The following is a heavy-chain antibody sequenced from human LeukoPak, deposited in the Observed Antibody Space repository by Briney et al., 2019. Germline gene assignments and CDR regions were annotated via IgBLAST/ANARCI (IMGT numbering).Heavy chain of an antibody. CDR1: GFTFSSYT. V-gene: IGHV3-48*01. CDR3: VRDQDWAFDY. Sequence: PGGSLRLSCAASGFTFSSYTMNWIRQAPGKGLEWISFINTKSKAIYYADSVKGRFTISRDNARNLLHLQMNSLGAEDTALYFCVRDQDWAFDYWGQGTLVTVSS. CDR2: INTKSKAI. D-gene: IGHD3-9*01. J-gene: IGHJ4*02.